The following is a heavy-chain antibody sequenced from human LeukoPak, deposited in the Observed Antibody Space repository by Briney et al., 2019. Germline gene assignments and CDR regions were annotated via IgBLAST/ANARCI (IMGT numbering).Heavy chain of an antibody. CDR3: ARNRGYAFDL. V-gene: IGHV3-74*01. CDR2: FYSGESNA. D-gene: IGHD5-12*01. CDR1: GFTFSIYW. Sequence: GGSLRLSCAASGFTFSIYWMDWVRHVPGKGPVWVSHFYSGESNANYADSVKGRFTISRDNAKNMLYQQMNSLRAEDTAVYYCARNRGYAFDLWGQGTLVTVSS. J-gene: IGHJ4*02.